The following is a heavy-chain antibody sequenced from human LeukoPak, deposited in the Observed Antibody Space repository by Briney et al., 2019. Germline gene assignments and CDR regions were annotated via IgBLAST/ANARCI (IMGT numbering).Heavy chain of an antibody. J-gene: IGHJ6*03. V-gene: IGHV4-59*12. Sequence: PSETLSLTCTVSGGSISSYYWSWIRQPPGKGLEWIGYTYYSGSTNYNPSLKSRVTISVDTSKNQFSLKLSSVTAADTAVYYCARDVVVVPAAYYYYYMDVWGKGTTVTVSS. CDR2: TYYSGST. CDR1: GGSISSYY. CDR3: ARDVVVVPAAYYYYYMDV. D-gene: IGHD2-2*01.